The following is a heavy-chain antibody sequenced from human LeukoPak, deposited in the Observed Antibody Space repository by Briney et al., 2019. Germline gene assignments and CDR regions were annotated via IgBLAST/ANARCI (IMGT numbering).Heavy chain of an antibody. CDR2: ISGSGGST. D-gene: IGHD4-17*01. Sequence: PGGSLRLSCAASGFTFSIYAMSWVRQAPGKGLEWVSSISGSGGSTYSADSVKGRFTISRDNSKNTLYLQMNSLRAEDTAVYYCAKDDYDYGDPAPFDYWGQGTLVTVSS. V-gene: IGHV3-23*01. CDR1: GFTFSIYA. CDR3: AKDDYDYGDPAPFDY. J-gene: IGHJ4*02.